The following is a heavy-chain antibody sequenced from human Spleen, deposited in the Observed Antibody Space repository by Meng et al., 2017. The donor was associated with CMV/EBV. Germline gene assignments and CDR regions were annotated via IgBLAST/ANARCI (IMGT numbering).Heavy chain of an antibody. CDR3: ASFWSGYYFVDY. CDR2: IYYSGST. J-gene: IGHJ4*02. V-gene: IGHV4-31*03. D-gene: IGHD3-3*01. CDR1: GGSILSGGYY. Sequence: CTVPGGSILSGGYYWSWIRQHPGKGLEWIGYIYYSGSTYYNPSLKSRVTISVDTSKNQFSLKLSSVTAADTAVYYCASFWSGYYFVDYWGQGTLVTVSS.